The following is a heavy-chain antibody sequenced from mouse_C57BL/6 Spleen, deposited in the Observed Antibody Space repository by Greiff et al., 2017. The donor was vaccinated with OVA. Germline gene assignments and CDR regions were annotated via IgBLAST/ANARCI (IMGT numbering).Heavy chain of an antibody. J-gene: IGHJ2*01. CDR2: ISDGGSYT. CDR1: GFTFSSYA. CDR3: AREGALYYFDY. Sequence: EVQVVESGGGLVKPGGSLKLSCAASGFTFSSYAMSWVRQTPEKRLEWVATISDGGSYTYYPDNVKGRFTISRDNAKNNLYLQMSHLKSEDTAMYYCAREGALYYFDYWGQGTTLTVSS. V-gene: IGHV5-4*01.